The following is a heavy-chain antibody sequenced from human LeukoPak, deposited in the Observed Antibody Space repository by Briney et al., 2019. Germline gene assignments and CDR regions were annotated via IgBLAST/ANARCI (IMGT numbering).Heavy chain of an antibody. Sequence: GGSLRLSCAASGFTFSSYAMHWVRQAPGRGLEGVAVISYDGSNKYYADSVRGRFTISRDNSKNTLYLQMNRLRAEDTAVYYCARDFGGNPYDSSGYPGDYWGQGTLVTVSS. CDR2: ISYDGSNK. CDR1: GFTFSSYA. CDR3: ARDFGGNPYDSSGYPGDY. V-gene: IGHV3-30-3*01. J-gene: IGHJ4*02. D-gene: IGHD3-22*01.